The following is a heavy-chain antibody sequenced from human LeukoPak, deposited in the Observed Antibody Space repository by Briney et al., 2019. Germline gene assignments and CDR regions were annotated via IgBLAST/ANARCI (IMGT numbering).Heavy chain of an antibody. CDR3: ARDVFPYYFASGETGNWFDP. CDR2: VDSDGTTT. V-gene: IGHV3-74*01. Sequence: GGSLRLSCAASGFTFSSYWMHWVRQAPRKGLVWVSRVDSDGTTTDYADSVKGRFTISRDNAKNTLYLQMNSLRAEDTAVYFCARDVFPYYFASGETGNWFDPWGQGTLVTVSS. D-gene: IGHD3-10*01. J-gene: IGHJ5*02. CDR1: GFTFSSYW.